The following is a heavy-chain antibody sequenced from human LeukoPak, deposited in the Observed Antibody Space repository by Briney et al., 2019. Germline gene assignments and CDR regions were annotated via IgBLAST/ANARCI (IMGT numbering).Heavy chain of an antibody. CDR1: GFTFSSYW. CDR3: ARDGPYPPTAITMVRGVDDNEYGMDV. D-gene: IGHD3-10*01. CDR2: IKQDGSEK. Sequence: GGSLRLSCAASGFTFSSYWMSWVRQAPGKGLEWVANIKQDGSEKYYVDSVKGRFTISRDNAKNSLYLQMNSLRAEDTAVYYCARDGPYPPTAITMVRGVDDNEYGMDVWGQGTTVTVSS. V-gene: IGHV3-7*01. J-gene: IGHJ6*02.